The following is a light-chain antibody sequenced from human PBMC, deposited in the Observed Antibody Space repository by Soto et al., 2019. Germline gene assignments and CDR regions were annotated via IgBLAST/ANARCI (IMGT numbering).Light chain of an antibody. CDR1: SSDVGSYNY. CDR3: SSYTTSSTYV. J-gene: IGLJ1*01. Sequence: QSALTQPASVSGSPGQSITISCTGTSSDVGSYNYVSWYQQHPGKAPKVMIYDVSNRPSGVSYRFSGFKSGNTASLTISGLQAEDEADYYCSSYTTSSTYVFGTGTKLTVL. V-gene: IGLV2-14*01. CDR2: DVS.